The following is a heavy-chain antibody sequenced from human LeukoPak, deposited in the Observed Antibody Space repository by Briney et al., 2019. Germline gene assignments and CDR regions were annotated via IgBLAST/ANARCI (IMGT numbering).Heavy chain of an antibody. V-gene: IGHV1-24*01. CDR3: ATGPGAVAGFYYYYMDV. D-gene: IGHD6-19*01. Sequence: ASVKVSCKVSGYTLTELSMHRVRQAPGKGLEWMGGFDPEDGETIYAQKFQGRVTMTEDTSTDTAYMELSSLRSEDTAVYYCATGPGAVAGFYYYYMDVWGKGTTVTVSS. CDR2: FDPEDGET. CDR1: GYTLTELS. J-gene: IGHJ6*03.